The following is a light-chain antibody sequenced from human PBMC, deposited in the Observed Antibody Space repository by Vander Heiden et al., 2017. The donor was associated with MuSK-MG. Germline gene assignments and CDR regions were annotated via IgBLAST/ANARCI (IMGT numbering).Light chain of an antibody. Sequence: QSVLTQPPSTSGTPGQRVTISCSGSRSNLRTNTVNWYQQVPGTAPKLLIYKDSQRPSGVPDRFSGSKSGPSASLAISGLQSEDEADYYCGSWDDSLNGWVFGGGTKLTVL. CDR3: GSWDDSLNGWV. CDR1: RSNLRTNT. V-gene: IGLV1-44*01. CDR2: KDS. J-gene: IGLJ3*02.